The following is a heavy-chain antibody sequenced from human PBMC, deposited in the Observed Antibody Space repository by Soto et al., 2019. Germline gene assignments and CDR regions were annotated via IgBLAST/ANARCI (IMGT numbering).Heavy chain of an antibody. CDR3: ARDYWGSLDS. D-gene: IGHD7-27*01. Sequence: EVQLVESGGGLVQPGGSLRLSCAASGFTFSDYDMDWVRQAPGKGLEWVGRSRNKANSYTTISVASVKGGFTFSRDDSKNLVYLQMNSLKTEDTAVYYCARDYWGSLDSWGQGTLVTVSS. V-gene: IGHV3-72*01. J-gene: IGHJ4*02. CDR1: GFTFSDYD. CDR2: SRNKANSYTT.